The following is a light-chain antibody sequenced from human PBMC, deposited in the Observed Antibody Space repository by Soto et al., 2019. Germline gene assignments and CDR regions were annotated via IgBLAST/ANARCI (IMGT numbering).Light chain of an antibody. V-gene: IGKV3-11*01. CDR3: QQRSNWPLT. J-gene: IGKJ3*01. CDR2: DAS. Sequence: EIVLTQSPATLSLSPGERATLSCRASQSAPSCFACYQQKPGQAPRLLLYDASNRATGSAARFSGSGSGTDFALTISSLEPEDVAVYYGQQRSNWPLTFGPGTKVDIK. CDR1: QSAPSC.